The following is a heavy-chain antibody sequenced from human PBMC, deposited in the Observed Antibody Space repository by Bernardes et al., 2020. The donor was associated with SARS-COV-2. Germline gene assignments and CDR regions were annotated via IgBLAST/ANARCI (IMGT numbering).Heavy chain of an antibody. Sequence: AQVEVGCEASGYTFADYFIHWVRQAPGQGLEWMGWINPNSGDTDYAQKFQGWVIMTRDTSINTAYMELTRLTSDDTAVYFCARGSGNFDFWGQGTLVTVSS. J-gene: IGHJ4*02. CDR3: ARGSGNFDF. V-gene: IGHV1-2*04. CDR1: GYTFADYF. D-gene: IGHD6-19*01. CDR2: INPNSGDT.